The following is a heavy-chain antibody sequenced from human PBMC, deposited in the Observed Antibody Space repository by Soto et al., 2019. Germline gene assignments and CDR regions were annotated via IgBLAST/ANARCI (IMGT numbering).Heavy chain of an antibody. V-gene: IGHV4-61*01. CDR2: IYYSGST. CDR3: ARASGITMVRGVPFDY. CDR1: GGSVSSGSYY. D-gene: IGHD3-10*01. Sequence: SETLSLTCTVSGGSVSSGSYYWSWIRQPPGKGLEWIGYIYYSGSTNYNPSLKSRVTISVDTSKNQFSLKLSSVTAADTAVYYCARASGITMVRGVPFDYWGQGTLVTVSS. J-gene: IGHJ4*02.